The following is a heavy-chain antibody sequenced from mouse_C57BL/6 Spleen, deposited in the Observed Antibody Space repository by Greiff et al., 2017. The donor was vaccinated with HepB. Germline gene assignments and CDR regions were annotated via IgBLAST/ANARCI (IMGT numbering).Heavy chain of an antibody. D-gene: IGHD2-4*01. V-gene: IGHV1-54*01. Sequence: QVQLQESGAELVRPGTSVKVSCKASGYAFTNYLIEWVKQRPGQGLEWIGVINPGSGGTNYNEKFKGKATLTADKSSSTAYMQLSSLTSEDSAVYVCARDEDYDGFAYWGQGTLVTVSA. J-gene: IGHJ3*01. CDR3: ARDEDYDGFAY. CDR2: INPGSGGT. CDR1: GYAFTNYL.